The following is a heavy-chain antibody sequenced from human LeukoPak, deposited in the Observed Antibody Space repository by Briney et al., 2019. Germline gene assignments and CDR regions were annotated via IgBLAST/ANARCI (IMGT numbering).Heavy chain of an antibody. CDR3: ARSAIAAAGYRTFDY. Sequence: PSETLSLTCAVSGYSISSGYYWGWIRQPPGKGLEWIGSIYHSGSTYYNPSLKSRVTISVDTSKNQFSLKLSSVTATDTAVYYCARSAIAAAGYRTFDYWGQGTLVTVSS. V-gene: IGHV4-38-2*01. J-gene: IGHJ4*02. CDR2: IYHSGST. D-gene: IGHD6-13*01. CDR1: GYSISSGYY.